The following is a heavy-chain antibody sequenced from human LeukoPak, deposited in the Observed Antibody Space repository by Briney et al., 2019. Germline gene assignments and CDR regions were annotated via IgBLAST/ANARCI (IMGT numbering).Heavy chain of an antibody. Sequence: ASVKVSCKASGYSFTGYYMHWVRQAPGQGLEWMAWIDPNSGGANYAQKFQGRVTVTRDTSISTAYMELSGLRSDGTAVYYCARDFPGYSSFFDYWGQGTLVTVSS. V-gene: IGHV1-2*02. D-gene: IGHD6-19*01. CDR1: GYSFTGYY. CDR2: IDPNSGGA. J-gene: IGHJ4*02. CDR3: ARDFPGYSSFFDY.